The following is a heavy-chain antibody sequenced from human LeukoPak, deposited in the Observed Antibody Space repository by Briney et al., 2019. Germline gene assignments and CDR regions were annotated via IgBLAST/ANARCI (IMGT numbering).Heavy chain of an antibody. J-gene: IGHJ1*01. V-gene: IGHV3-9*01. CDR2: ISWNSGSI. CDR1: GFTFDDYA. CDR3: VRVTDCTSTSCYNVAEYFHH. D-gene: IGHD2-2*02. Sequence: GGSLRLSCAASGFTFDDYAMHWVRQAPGKGLEWVSGISWNSGSIGYADSVKGRFTISRDNAKNSLYLQMNSLRAEDTAVYYCVRVTDCTSTSCYNVAEYFHHWGQGTLVTVSS.